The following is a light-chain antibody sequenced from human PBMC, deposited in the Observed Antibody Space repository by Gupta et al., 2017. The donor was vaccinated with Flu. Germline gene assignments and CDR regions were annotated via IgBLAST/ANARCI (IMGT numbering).Light chain of an antibody. V-gene: IGLV1-51*02. CDR2: ETF. CDR3: GTWEYSLNGGV. Sequence: SNSNVGNSFVSWYQHRPGAAPRLLIYETFKRPSGIPDRVAGSKSGTSATLDIIGLQTGDDATYYCGTWEYSLNGGVFCGGTKVTVL. CDR1: NSNVGNSF. J-gene: IGLJ3*02.